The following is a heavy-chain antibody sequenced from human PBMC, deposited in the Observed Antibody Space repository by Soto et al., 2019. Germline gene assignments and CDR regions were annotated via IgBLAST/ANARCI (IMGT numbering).Heavy chain of an antibody. CDR3: ARGWFGPDV. D-gene: IGHD3-10*01. Sequence: EVQLVESGGGLVQPGGSLRLSCAASGFTLSGRSMHWVRQAPGKGLVWVSGIDNAGTDSTYADSVKGRFTSSRDNGKNMLEPQKNSLRVGDTDWDYCARGWFGPDVWGKGTTVTVSS. CDR1: GFTLSGRS. CDR2: IDNAGTDS. J-gene: IGHJ6*04. V-gene: IGHV3-74*01.